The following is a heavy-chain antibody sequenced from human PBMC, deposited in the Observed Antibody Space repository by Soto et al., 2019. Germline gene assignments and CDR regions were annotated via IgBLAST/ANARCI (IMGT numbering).Heavy chain of an antibody. CDR3: ARPTYDSSGYQLHGNNNYYGMDV. V-gene: IGHV1-69*02. Sequence: QVQLVQSGAEVKKPGSSVKVSCKASGGTFSSYTISWVRQAPGQGLEWMGRIIPILGIANYAQKFQGRVTITADKSTSTAYMELSSVRAEDTAVYYCARPTYDSSGYQLHGNNNYYGMDVWGQGSTVTVSS. J-gene: IGHJ6*02. D-gene: IGHD3-22*01. CDR1: GGTFSSYT. CDR2: IIPILGIA.